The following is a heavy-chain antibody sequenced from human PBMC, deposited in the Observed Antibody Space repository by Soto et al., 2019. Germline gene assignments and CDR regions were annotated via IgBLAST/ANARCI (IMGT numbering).Heavy chain of an antibody. V-gene: IGHV1-3*01. CDR3: ARALGSSFPAEYFQH. Sequence: ASVKVSCKASGYTFTSYAMHWVRQAPGQRLEWMGWINAGNGNTKYSQKFQGRVTITRDTSASTAYMELSSLRSEDTAVYYCARALGSSFPAEYFQHWGQGTLVTVSS. J-gene: IGHJ1*01. CDR2: INAGNGNT. CDR1: GYTFTSYA. D-gene: IGHD6-13*01.